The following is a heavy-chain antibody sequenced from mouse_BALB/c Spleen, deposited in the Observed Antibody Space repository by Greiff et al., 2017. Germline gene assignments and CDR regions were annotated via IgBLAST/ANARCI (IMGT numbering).Heavy chain of an antibody. D-gene: IGHD1-1*01. V-gene: IGHV5-17*02. CDR2: ISSGSSTI. Sequence: EVQVVESGGGLVQPGGSRKLSCAASGFTFSSFGMHWVRQAPEKGLEWVAYISSGSSTIYYADTVKGRFTISRDNPKNTLFLQMTSLRSEDTAMYYCARSVVARDYAMDYWGQGTSVTVSS. CDR1: GFTFSSFG. J-gene: IGHJ4*01. CDR3: ARSVVARDYAMDY.